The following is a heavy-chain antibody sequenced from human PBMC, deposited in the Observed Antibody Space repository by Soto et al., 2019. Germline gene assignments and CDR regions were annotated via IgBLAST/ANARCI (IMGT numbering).Heavy chain of an antibody. CDR3: ARDSIFYYASSGYGGSYFDY. CDR2: IYHSGST. Sequence: PSETLSLTXTVSGASVTSNDCYCSWIRQPPGGGVGWIGYIYHSGSTYYNPSLKSRVFISDTSQNQFSLKLTSLTAADTAVYYCARDSIFYYASSGYGGSYFDYWGQGSRVTVSS. V-gene: IGHV4-30-4*01. J-gene: IGHJ4*02. CDR1: GASVTSNDCY. D-gene: IGHD3-22*01.